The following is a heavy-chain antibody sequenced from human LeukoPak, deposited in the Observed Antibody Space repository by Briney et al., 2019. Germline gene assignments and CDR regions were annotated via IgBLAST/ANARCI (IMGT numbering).Heavy chain of an antibody. CDR3: ASAGGYDLDAFDI. CDR1: GDSISSGDYY. J-gene: IGHJ3*02. V-gene: IGHV4-30-4*01. D-gene: IGHD5-12*01. CDR2: IYYSGST. Sequence: PSQTLSLTCTASGDSISSGDYYWSWIRHPPGKGLEWIGYIYYSGSTYYNPSLKSRVTISVDTSKNQFSLKLSSVTAADTAVYYCASAGGYDLDAFDIWGQGTMVTVSS.